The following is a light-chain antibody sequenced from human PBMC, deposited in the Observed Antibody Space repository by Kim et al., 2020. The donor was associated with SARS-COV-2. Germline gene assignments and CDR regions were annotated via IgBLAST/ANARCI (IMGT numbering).Light chain of an antibody. J-gene: IGLJ3*02. CDR1: NIGTKS. CDR3: QVWDSSSDHAGV. V-gene: IGLV3-21*04. Sequence: SYELTQPPSVSVAPGKTARITCGENNIGTKSVHWYQQKPGQAPVLVIYDDRDRPSGIPERFSGSNSGNTATLTIRRVEAGDEADYYCQVWDSSSDHAGVF. CDR2: DDR.